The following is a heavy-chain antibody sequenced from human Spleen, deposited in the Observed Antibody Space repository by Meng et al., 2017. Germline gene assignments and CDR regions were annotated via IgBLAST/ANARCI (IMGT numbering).Heavy chain of an antibody. CDR3: ARGRITYGSGSYYNVVSRGYFDY. D-gene: IGHD3-10*01. CDR2: INHSGST. CDR1: GGSSSGYY. V-gene: IGHV4-34*01. J-gene: IGHJ4*02. Sequence: SETLSLTCAVYGGSSSGYYWSWIRQPPGKGLEWIGEINHSGSTNYNPSLKSRVTISVDTSKNQFYLKLSSVTAADTAVYYFARGRITYGSGSYYNVVSRGYFDYWGQGTLVTVSS.